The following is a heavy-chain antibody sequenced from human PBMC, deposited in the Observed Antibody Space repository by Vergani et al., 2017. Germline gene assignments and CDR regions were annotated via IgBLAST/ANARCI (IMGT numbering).Heavy chain of an antibody. CDR1: GGSFSGYY. J-gene: IGHJ6*02. D-gene: IGHD2-2*01. Sequence: QLQLQESGPGLLKPSETLSLTCAVYGGSFSGYYWSWIRQPPGKGLEWIGEINHSGSTNYNPSLKSRVTISVDTSKNQFSLKLSSVTAADTAVYYCARGDSSTSSQGYYGMDVWGQGTTVTVSS. CDR2: INHSGST. CDR3: ARGDSSTSSQGYYGMDV. V-gene: IGHV4-34*01.